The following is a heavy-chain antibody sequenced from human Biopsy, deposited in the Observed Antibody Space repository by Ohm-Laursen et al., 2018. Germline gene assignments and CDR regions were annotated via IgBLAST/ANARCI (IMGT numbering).Heavy chain of an antibody. CDR2: IYYTGNT. Sequence: TLSLTCTVSGDSISTYYWSWIRQPPGKGLQWIGYIYYTGNTDYNPSLQSRVTISVDTSKNHFSLRLRSMTPADTAMYYCARDVEGFYSYAMDIWGAGTTVTVSS. CDR1: GDSISTYY. J-gene: IGHJ6*04. D-gene: IGHD5-24*01. CDR3: ARDVEGFYSYAMDI. V-gene: IGHV4-59*01.